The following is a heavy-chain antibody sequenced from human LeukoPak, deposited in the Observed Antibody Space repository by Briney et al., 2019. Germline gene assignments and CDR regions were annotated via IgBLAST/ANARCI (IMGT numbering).Heavy chain of an antibody. CDR1: GYTFTNFG. J-gene: IGHJ5*02. V-gene: IGHV1-18*01. D-gene: IGHD3-22*01. CDR3: ARTSYYDSSGYDR. CDR2: ITPYNGNT. Sequence: ASVKVSCKASGYTFTNFGISWVRQAPGQGLEWMGWITPYNGNTNYAQKLQGRVTLTTDTSTSTAYMELRSLRSDDTAVYYCARTSYYDSSGYDRWGQGTLVTVSS.